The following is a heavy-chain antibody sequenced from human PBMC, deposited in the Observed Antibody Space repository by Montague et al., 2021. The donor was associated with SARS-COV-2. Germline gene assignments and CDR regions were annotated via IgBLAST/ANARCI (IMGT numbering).Heavy chain of an antibody. V-gene: IGHV4-34*01. D-gene: IGHD3-22*01. J-gene: IGHJ4*02. CDR1: GGSFSDNY. CDR3: ARGRQHFNMIVVVMTGGEYYFDY. CDR2: INHRGTS. Sequence: SETLSLTCAVYGGSFSDNYWSWIRKPPGKGLEWIGEINHRGTSHYNPSLKSRVSISVDTSKNQFSLYLGSVTAADTAVYYCARGRQHFNMIVVVMTGGEYYFDYWGQGTLVTVSA.